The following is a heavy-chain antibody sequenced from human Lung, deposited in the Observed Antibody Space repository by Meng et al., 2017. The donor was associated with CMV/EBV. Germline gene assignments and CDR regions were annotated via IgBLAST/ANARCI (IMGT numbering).Heavy chain of an antibody. CDR3: ARVSTFSGWYFDL. J-gene: IGHJ2*01. D-gene: IGHD2/OR15-2a*01. CDR1: GFTFSSYW. V-gene: IGHV3-7*01. CDR2: IKQDGSEK. Sequence: GEXXKISCAASGFTFSSYWMSWVRQAPGKGLEWVANIKQDGSEKYYVDSVKGRFTISRDNAKNSLYLQMNSLRAEDTAVYYCARVSTFSGWYFDLWGRGTTITVSS.